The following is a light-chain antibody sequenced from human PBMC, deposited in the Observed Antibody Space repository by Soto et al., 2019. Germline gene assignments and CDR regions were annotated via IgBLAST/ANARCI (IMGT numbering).Light chain of an antibody. J-gene: IGKJ5*01. CDR2: DAS. Sequence: EIVLTQSPATLSVSPGERATLSCRASQSISNKLVWYQQKRGQAPTLLIFDASSRASGTPERFSGGGSGTDFTLTISRLEPEDFAVYYCQEYDGAPPITFGLGTRLEIK. CDR1: QSISNK. CDR3: QEYDGAPPIT. V-gene: IGKV3-20*01.